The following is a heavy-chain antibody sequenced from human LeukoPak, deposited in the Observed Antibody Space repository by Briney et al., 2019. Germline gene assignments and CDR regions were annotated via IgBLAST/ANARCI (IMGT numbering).Heavy chain of an antibody. J-gene: IGHJ5*02. CDR1: GYTFIDFY. V-gene: IGHV1-2*02. D-gene: IGHD2-2*01. CDR2: INPKTGGI. Sequence: ASVKVSCKTSGYTFIDFYIHWVRQAPGQGLEWMGWINPKTGGITYSQKFKGRVTMTRDTSISTAYMELSRLRSDDTAVYYCARGYCSSTSCYFWFDPWGQGTLVTVSS. CDR3: ARGYCSSTSCYFWFDP.